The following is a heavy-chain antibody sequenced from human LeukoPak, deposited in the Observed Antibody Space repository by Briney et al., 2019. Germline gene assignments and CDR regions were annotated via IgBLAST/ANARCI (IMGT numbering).Heavy chain of an antibody. CDR1: GFTFSTYW. J-gene: IGHJ6*03. Sequence: GGSLRLSCAASGFTFSTYWMSWVRQSPGKELEWVANIKQDGSEKDYVDSVKGRFTISRDNAKNSLYLQMNSLRAEDTAVYYCARDKFDIVVVTAIYYYYYMDVWGKGTTVTVSS. CDR3: ARDKFDIVVVTAIYYYYYMDV. CDR2: IKQDGSEK. V-gene: IGHV3-7*01. D-gene: IGHD2-21*02.